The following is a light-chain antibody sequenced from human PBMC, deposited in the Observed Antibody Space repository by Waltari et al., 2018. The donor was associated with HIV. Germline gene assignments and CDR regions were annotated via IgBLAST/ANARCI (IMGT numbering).Light chain of an antibody. CDR1: TRDIGNF. Sequence: HSALTQPASVSGSPGPSIPISCTSSTRDIGNFVPLYPPHPGTAPQPTLYAVNPRPSGTSDRFSGSKSGATASLTISGLQIDDEADYYCSSPTTMESVTFGGGTHAVAFGGGTHLTV. J-gene: IGLJ2*01. CDR3: SSPTTMESVTFGGGTHAVA. V-gene: IGLV2-14*03. CDR2: AVN.